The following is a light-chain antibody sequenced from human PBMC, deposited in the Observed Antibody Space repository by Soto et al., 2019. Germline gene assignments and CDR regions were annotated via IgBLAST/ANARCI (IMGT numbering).Light chain of an antibody. Sequence: EIVLTQSPGTLSLSPGERATLSCRFSQSVSSSYLAWYQQKPGQAPRLLIYGTSSRATGIPARFSGSGSGTEFTLTISSLQSEYFAVYYCQQYNNWPRTFGQGTKVDI. CDR1: QSVSSSY. CDR2: GTS. CDR3: QQYNNWPRT. V-gene: IGKV3D-15*01. J-gene: IGKJ1*01.